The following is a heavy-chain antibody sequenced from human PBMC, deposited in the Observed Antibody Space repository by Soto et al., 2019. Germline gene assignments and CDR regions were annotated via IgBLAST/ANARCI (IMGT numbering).Heavy chain of an antibody. V-gene: IGHV3-23*01. Sequence: PGGYLRLSCAASGFSFSGYAMSWVRQAPGKGLEWVSTISGSDGKTFYADSVKGRFSISRDTSKNTLYLQMNSLRADDTAVYYCARWSYLDYWGQGTRVTVSS. CDR2: ISGSDGKT. J-gene: IGHJ4*02. D-gene: IGHD3-3*01. CDR1: GFSFSGYA. CDR3: ARWSYLDY.